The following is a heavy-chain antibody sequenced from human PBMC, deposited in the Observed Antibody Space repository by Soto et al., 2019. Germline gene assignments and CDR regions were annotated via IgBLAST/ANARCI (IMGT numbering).Heavy chain of an antibody. Sequence: SETLSLTCAVYGGPFSGYYWSWIRQPPGKEPEWIGEINHSGSTNYNPSLKSRVTISVDTSKNQLSLKLSSVTAADTGVYYCAREEVAQWFTKGYYGLDVWGQGSTVTVSS. D-gene: IGHD2-8*01. V-gene: IGHV4-34*01. J-gene: IGHJ6*02. CDR2: INHSGST. CDR1: GGPFSGYY. CDR3: AREEVAQWFTKGYYGLDV.